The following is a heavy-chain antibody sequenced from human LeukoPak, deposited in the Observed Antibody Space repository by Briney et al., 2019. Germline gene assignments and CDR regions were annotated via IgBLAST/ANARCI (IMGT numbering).Heavy chain of an antibody. D-gene: IGHD3-10*01. CDR3: ARQSRDGSKTRGYYFDY. CDR1: GYIFTNYW. V-gene: IGHV5-51*01. J-gene: IGHJ4*02. Sequence: GESLKISCQVSGYIFTNYWIGWVRQMPGKGLESLGIIYPADSDTTYSPSFQGQVSITADKSISTVYLQWSSLRASDTAMYYCARQSRDGSKTRGYYFDYWGQGTLVTISS. CDR2: IYPADSDT.